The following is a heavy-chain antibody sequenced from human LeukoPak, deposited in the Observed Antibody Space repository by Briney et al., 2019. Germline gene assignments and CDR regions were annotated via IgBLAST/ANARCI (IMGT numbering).Heavy chain of an antibody. CDR3: TRDSGGATIFDY. J-gene: IGHJ4*02. D-gene: IGHD1-26*01. Sequence: GRSLRLSCTASGFTFGDYAMSWVRQAPGKGLEWXXFIRSKAYGGTTEYAASVKGRFTISRDDSKSIAYLQMNSLKTEDTAVYYCTRDSGGATIFDYWGQGTLVTVSS. CDR2: IRSKAYGGTT. V-gene: IGHV3-49*04. CDR1: GFTFGDYA.